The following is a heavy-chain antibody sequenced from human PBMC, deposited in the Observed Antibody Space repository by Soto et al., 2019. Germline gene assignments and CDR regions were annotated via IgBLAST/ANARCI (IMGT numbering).Heavy chain of an antibody. J-gene: IGHJ6*02. CDR3: ARGKGMEENYYYYGMDV. CDR1: GYSFSTHS. CDR2: INGGNGNT. Sequence: ASVKVSCKASGYSFSTHSMHWVRQAPGQGLEWMGWINGGNGNTKYSQKFRDRVTITRDAAASTGYMELSSLRSEDTAVYYCARGKGMEENYYYYGMDVWGQGTTVTVSS. V-gene: IGHV1-3*01. D-gene: IGHD1-1*01.